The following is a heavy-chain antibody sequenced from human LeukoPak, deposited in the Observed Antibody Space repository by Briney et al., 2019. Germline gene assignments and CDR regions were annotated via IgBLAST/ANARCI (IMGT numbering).Heavy chain of an antibody. CDR3: ARHDYGDTPVGFDY. J-gene: IGHJ4*02. CDR1: GGSISSYY. D-gene: IGHD4-17*01. V-gene: IGHV4-59*08. CDR2: IYYSGST. Sequence: SETLSLTCTVSGGSISSYYWSWIRQPPGKGLEWIGYIYYSGSTNYNPSLKSRVTISVDTSKNQFSLKLSSVTAADTAVYYCARHDYGDTPVGFDYWGQGTLVTVSS.